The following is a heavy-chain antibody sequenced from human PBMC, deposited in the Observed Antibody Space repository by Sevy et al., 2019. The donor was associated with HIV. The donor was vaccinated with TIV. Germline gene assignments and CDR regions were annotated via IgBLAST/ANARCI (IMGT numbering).Heavy chain of an antibody. Sequence: GGSVRLSCAASGLGLTFRNYGIHWVRQAPGKGPERVAVVWHDGTTKYYSDSVKGRFTVSRDNSKNTVYLQMNSLRDEDTAVYYSAKTPDPTTAAGDFIDRWGQGSLVTVSS. V-gene: IGHV3-33*03. D-gene: IGHD6-13*01. J-gene: IGHJ4*02. CDR2: VWHDGTTK. CDR1: GLGLTFRNYG. CDR3: AKTPDPTTAAGDFIDR.